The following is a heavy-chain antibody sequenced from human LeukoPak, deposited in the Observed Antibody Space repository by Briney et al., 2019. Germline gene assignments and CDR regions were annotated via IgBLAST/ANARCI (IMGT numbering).Heavy chain of an antibody. V-gene: IGHV3-30-3*01. CDR3: ARETTVTIFTFDY. D-gene: IGHD4-17*01. J-gene: IGHJ4*02. CDR1: GFTFSSYA. CDR2: ISYDGSNK. Sequence: GSLRLSCAASGFTFSSYAMHWVRQAPGKGLEWVAVISYDGSNKYYADSVKGRFTISRDNSMNTLYLQMNSLRAEDTAVYYCARETTVTIFTFDYWGQGTLVTVSS.